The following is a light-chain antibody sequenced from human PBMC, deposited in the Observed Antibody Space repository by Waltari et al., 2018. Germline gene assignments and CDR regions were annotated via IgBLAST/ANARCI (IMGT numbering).Light chain of an antibody. CDR3: CSYVPGGFLKV. J-gene: IGLJ2*01. V-gene: IGLV2-23*02. Sequence: QPALTQPASVSGSPGQSITVSCSGTSRAVGRFKLIPWYQQHPGKAPKLIIFEVTKRPSGISDRFSGSKSGNTASLTISGLQTEDEADYYCCSYVPGGFLKVFGGGTKVTVL. CDR2: EVT. CDR1: SRAVGRFKL.